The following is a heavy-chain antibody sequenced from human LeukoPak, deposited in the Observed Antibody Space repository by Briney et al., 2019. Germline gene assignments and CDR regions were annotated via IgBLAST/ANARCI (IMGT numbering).Heavy chain of an antibody. V-gene: IGHV4-59*01. J-gene: IGHJ5*02. CDR1: GVSISSYY. CDR2: TYYSGST. Sequence: SETLSLTCTVSGVSISSYYWSWIRQPPGKGLDWIGYTYYSGSTNYNPSLKSRVTISVDTSKNQFSLKLSSVTAADTAVYYCARDRFKAHWFDPWGQGTLVTVSS. CDR3: ARDRFKAHWFDP.